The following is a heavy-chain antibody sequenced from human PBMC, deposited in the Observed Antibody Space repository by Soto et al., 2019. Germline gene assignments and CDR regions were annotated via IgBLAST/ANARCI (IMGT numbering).Heavy chain of an antibody. CDR1: GYSFTSYW. J-gene: IGHJ3*02. CDR3: ARHRLVSRLLPLFDAFDI. Sequence: PGESLKISCKGSGYSFTSYWIGWVRQMPGKGLEWMGIIYPGDSDTRYSPSFQGQVTISADKSISAAYLQWSSLKASDTATYYCARHRLVSRLLPLFDAFDIWGQGTMVTVSS. V-gene: IGHV5-51*01. CDR2: IYPGDSDT. D-gene: IGHD4-17*01.